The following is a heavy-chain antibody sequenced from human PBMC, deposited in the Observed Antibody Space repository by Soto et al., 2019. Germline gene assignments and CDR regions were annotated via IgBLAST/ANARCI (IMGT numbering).Heavy chain of an antibody. V-gene: IGHV3-73*01. J-gene: IGHJ5*02. Sequence: GGSLRLSCAASGFTFSGSAMHWVRQASGKGLEWVGRIRSKANSYATAYAASVKGRFTISRDDSKNTAYLQMNSLKTEDTAVYYCTRRPLYYERNNWFDPWGQGTLVTVSS. CDR2: IRSKANSYAT. CDR3: TRRPLYYERNNWFDP. CDR1: GFTFSGSA. D-gene: IGHD3-16*02.